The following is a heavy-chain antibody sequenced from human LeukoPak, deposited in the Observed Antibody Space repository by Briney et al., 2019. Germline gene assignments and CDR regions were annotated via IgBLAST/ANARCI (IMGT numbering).Heavy chain of an antibody. J-gene: IGHJ5*02. D-gene: IGHD6-19*01. Sequence: GGSLRLSCAASRFTFSSYAMSWVRQAPRKGLEWVSAISGSGGSTYYADSVKGRFTISRDNSKNTLYLQMNSLRAEDTAVYYCAKNGQWLDNWFNPWGQGTLVTVSS. CDR3: AKNGQWLDNWFNP. CDR1: RFTFSSYA. V-gene: IGHV3-23*01. CDR2: ISGSGGST.